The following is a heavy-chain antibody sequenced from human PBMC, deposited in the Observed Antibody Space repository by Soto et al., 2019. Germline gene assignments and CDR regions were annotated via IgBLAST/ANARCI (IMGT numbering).Heavy chain of an antibody. V-gene: IGHV1-46*03. D-gene: IGHD2-21*02. CDR1: GYTFSSYY. CDR3: ATGGAIVVVPAPSDP. Sequence: QVQLVQSGAEVKKPGASVKVSCKASGYTFSSYYMNWVRQAPGQGLEWLGIINPIGGYTTYAQRSLGRVPMTSHTSTSTVHMELGRLTSEDTAVYYCATGGAIVVVPAPSDPWGQGTLVTVAS. CDR2: INPIGGYT. J-gene: IGHJ5*02.